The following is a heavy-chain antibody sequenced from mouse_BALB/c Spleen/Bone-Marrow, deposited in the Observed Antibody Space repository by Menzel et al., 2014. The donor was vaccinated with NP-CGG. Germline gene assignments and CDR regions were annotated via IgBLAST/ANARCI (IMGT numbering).Heavy chain of an antibody. V-gene: IGHV5-17*02. Sequence: DVQLVESGGGLVQPGGSRKLSCAASGFTFSSFGMHWVRQAPEKGLEWVAYISSGSSTFYYADKVKGRLTVSRDNPRNALFQQMTGLRSGATAMYYCARGGGAYAGVDYWGQGTTLTVSS. CDR2: ISSGSSTF. D-gene: IGHD2-13*01. CDR1: GFTFSSFG. CDR3: ARGGGAYAGVDY. J-gene: IGHJ2*01.